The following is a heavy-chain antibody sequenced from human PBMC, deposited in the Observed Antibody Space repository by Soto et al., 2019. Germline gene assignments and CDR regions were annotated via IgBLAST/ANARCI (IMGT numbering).Heavy chain of an antibody. CDR3: ATFRGMTTATTERYFDY. V-gene: IGHV4-39*01. CDR1: GVSISSSYYY. Sequence: QLQLQESGPGLVKPSETLSLTCTVSGVSISSSYYYWGWIRQPPGKGLEWTGTIHYSGSTYYNPSLNGPIIISIDTSKNQFSLKLNSVTAADAAVYYCATFRGMTTATTERYFDYWGQGTLVTVSS. D-gene: IGHD4-17*01. CDR2: IHYSGST. J-gene: IGHJ4*02.